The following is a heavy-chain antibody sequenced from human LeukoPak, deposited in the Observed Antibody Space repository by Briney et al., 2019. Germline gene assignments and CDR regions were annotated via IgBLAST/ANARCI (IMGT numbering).Heavy chain of an antibody. CDR1: GYSISSGYY. Sequence: ASETLSLTCAVSGYSISSGYYWGWIRQPPGKGLEWIGSIYHSGSTYYNPSLKSRVTISVDTSKNQFSLKLSSVTAAGTAVYYCARHVSVLVAATLEVWGQGTLVTVSS. CDR2: IYHSGST. D-gene: IGHD2-15*01. CDR3: ARHVSVLVAATLEV. V-gene: IGHV4-38-2*01. J-gene: IGHJ4*02.